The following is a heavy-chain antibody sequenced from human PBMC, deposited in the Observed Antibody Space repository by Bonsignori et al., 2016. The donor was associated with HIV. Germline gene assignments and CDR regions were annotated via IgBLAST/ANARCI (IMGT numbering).Heavy chain of an antibody. J-gene: IGHJ4*02. V-gene: IGHV3-11*01. Sequence: WIRQPPGKGLEWVSYISSSGSTIYYADSVKGRFTISRDNAKNSLYLQMNSLRAEDTAVYYCARDRMGIYLFDYWGQGTLVTVSS. CDR2: ISSSGSTI. CDR3: ARDRMGIYLFDY. D-gene: IGHD7-27*01.